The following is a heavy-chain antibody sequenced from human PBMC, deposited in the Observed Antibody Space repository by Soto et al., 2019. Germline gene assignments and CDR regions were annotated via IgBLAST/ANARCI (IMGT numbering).Heavy chain of an antibody. CDR2: IYSGGST. V-gene: IGHV3-53*02. Sequence: EVQLVETGGGLIQPGGSLRLSCAASGFTVSTNYMSWVRQAPGKGLEWVSVIYSGGSTYYADSVKGGFTISRDNSKNTMYLQMNSLRAEDKAVYYCARESAGYGGGYYYYYGMDVWGQGTTVTVSS. CDR3: ARESAGYGGGYYYYYGMDV. D-gene: IGHD5-12*01. CDR1: GFTVSTNY. J-gene: IGHJ6*02.